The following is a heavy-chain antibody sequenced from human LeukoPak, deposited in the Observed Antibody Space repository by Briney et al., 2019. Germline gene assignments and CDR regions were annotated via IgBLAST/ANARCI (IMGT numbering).Heavy chain of an antibody. CDR2: ISAYNGNT. J-gene: IGHJ4*02. V-gene: IGHV1-18*01. CDR1: GYTFTSYG. D-gene: IGHD6-6*01. CDR3: ARGAVLIAARRSPLEY. Sequence: GASVKVSCKASGYTFTSYGISWVRQAPGQGLECMGWISAYNGNTNYAQKLQGRVTMTTDTSTSTAYMELRSLRSDDTAVYYCARGAVLIAARRSPLEYWGQGTLVTVSS.